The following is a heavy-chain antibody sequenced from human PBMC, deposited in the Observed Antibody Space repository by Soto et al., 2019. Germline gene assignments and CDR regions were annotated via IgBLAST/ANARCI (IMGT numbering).Heavy chain of an antibody. Sequence: QAGGSLRLSCAVSGFTFGSYWMNWVRLIPGKGLEWVAYIKPDGSATYYVDSVKGRFTISRDNAKNSLYLQMNSLRVEDTSVYYCARAGYCGPGCYYYFDYWGQG. V-gene: IGHV3-7*01. D-gene: IGHD2-21*02. CDR3: ARAGYCGPGCYYYFDY. CDR1: GFTFGSYW. J-gene: IGHJ4*02. CDR2: IKPDGSAT.